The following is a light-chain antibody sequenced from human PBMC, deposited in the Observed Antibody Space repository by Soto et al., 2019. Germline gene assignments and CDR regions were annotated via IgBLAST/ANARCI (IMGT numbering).Light chain of an antibody. J-gene: IGLJ2*01. V-gene: IGLV7-46*01. CDR3: LLSYRGAGEV. Sequence: QTEVTQEPSLTVSPGGTVTLTCGSSTGAVTSGHYPYWFQQKPGQAPRTLIYDTSNKHSWTPARFSGSLLGGKATLTLSGAQPEDEADYYCLLSYRGAGEVFGGGTKLTVL. CDR1: TGAVTSGHY. CDR2: DTS.